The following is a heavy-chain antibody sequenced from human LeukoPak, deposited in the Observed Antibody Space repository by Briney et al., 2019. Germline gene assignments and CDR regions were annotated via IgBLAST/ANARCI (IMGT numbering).Heavy chain of an antibody. CDR1: GGSISSYY. J-gene: IGHJ4*02. Sequence: SETLSLTCTVSGGSISSYYWSWIRQPPGKGLEWIGYIYYSGSTNYNPSLKSRVTISVDTSKNQFSLKLSSVTAADTAVYYCARYSSGWYYFDYWGQGTLVTVSS. V-gene: IGHV4-59*01. CDR3: ARYSSGWYYFDY. CDR2: IYYSGST. D-gene: IGHD6-19*01.